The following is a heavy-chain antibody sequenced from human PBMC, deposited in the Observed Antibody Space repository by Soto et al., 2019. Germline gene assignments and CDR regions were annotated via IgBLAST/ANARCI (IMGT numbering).Heavy chain of an antibody. Sequence: GRSLRLSCVASGFTFSNYAMSWVRQAPGKGLEWVSTISGPGETTFYADSVNGRFTISRDNSKTTLYLQVSSLRAEDTAVYYCAKDFIPKNGVNDPFDIWGQGTMVTVS. CDR3: AKDFIPKNGVNDPFDI. D-gene: IGHD3-10*01. CDR1: GFTFSNYA. V-gene: IGHV3-23*01. J-gene: IGHJ3*02. CDR2: ISGPGETT.